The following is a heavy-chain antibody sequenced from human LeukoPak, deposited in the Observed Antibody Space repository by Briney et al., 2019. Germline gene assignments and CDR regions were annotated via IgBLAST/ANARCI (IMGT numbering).Heavy chain of an antibody. CDR1: GYRFTNNY. Sequence: ASVKVSCKTSGYRFTNNYMHWVRQAPGQGLEWMGIINPSGGSTSYAQKFQGRVTMTRDTSTSTVYMELSSLRSEDTAVYYCAREVPANCSGGSCFDYWGQGTLVTVSS. V-gene: IGHV1-46*01. CDR2: INPSGGST. CDR3: AREVPANCSGGSCFDY. D-gene: IGHD2-15*01. J-gene: IGHJ4*02.